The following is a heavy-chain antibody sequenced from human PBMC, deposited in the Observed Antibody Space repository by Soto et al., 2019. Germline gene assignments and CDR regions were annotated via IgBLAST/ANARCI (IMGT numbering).Heavy chain of an antibody. V-gene: IGHV1-2*02. J-gene: IGHJ4*02. CDR3: AREMRYCSSTSCEDFDY. D-gene: IGHD2-2*01. CDR2: MNPNSGGT. CDR1: RYTFTGYY. Sequence: ASVKVSCKASRYTFTGYYMHWVRQAPGQGLEWMGWMNPNSGGTSYAQKFQGRVTMTRDTSIATAYMELSSLTSDDTAVYYCAREMRYCSSTSCEDFDYWGQGTLVTVPQ.